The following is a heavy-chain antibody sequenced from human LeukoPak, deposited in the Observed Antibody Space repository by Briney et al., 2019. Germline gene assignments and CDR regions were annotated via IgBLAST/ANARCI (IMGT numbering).Heavy chain of an antibody. V-gene: IGHV1-46*02. D-gene: IGHD3-10*01. Sequence: VASVNVSCKTSGYSFNSHHVHWVRQAPGQGLEWMGINFFHDGTTSNTQKFPGRLTMIRDTSTSTVYMELSSLRSEDTAVYYCARDSGNYHYDMDVWGQGTTVIVSS. J-gene: IGHJ6*02. CDR3: ARDSGNYHYDMDV. CDR1: GYSFNSHH. CDR2: NFFHDGTT.